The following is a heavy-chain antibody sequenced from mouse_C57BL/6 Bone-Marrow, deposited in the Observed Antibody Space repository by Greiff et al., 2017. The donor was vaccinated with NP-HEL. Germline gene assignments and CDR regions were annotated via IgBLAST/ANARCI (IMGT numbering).Heavy chain of an antibody. V-gene: IGHV5-4*01. CDR3: AREGVVAMDY. D-gene: IGHD1-1*01. Sequence: EVQLVESGGGLVKPGGSLKLSCAASGFTFSSYAMSWVRQTPEKRLEWVATISDGGSYTYYPDNVKDRFTISRDNAKNNLYLQMSHLKSEDTAMYYCAREGVVAMDYWGQGTSVTVSS. CDR2: ISDGGSYT. CDR1: GFTFSSYA. J-gene: IGHJ4*01.